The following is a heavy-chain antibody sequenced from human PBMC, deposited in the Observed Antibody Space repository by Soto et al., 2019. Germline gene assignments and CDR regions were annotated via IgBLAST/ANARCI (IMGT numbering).Heavy chain of an antibody. CDR2: IDPVDSET. D-gene: IGHD6-13*01. CDR3: ARRRPSSSWYGSYYGMDV. V-gene: IGHV5-10-1*01. Sequence: PGESLKISCQGSGYSFSTHWISWVRQMPGKGLEWMGRIDPVDSETNYSPSFQGHVTISSDKSINTVYLHWSSLKASDTAMYYCARRRPSSSWYGSYYGMDVWGQGTTVTVSS. CDR1: GYSFSTHW. J-gene: IGHJ6*02.